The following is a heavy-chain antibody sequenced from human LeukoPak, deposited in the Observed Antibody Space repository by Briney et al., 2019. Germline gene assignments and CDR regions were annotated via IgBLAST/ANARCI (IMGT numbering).Heavy chain of an antibody. Sequence: GESLKISCKGSGYSFTSYWIGWVRQMPGKGLEWMGIIYPGDSDTRYSPSFQGQVTISADKSISTAYLQWSSLKASDTAMYYCARLDYYDSSVYSALDYWGQGTLVTVSS. V-gene: IGHV5-51*01. J-gene: IGHJ4*02. D-gene: IGHD3-22*01. CDR3: ARLDYYDSSVYSALDY. CDR2: IYPGDSDT. CDR1: GYSFTSYW.